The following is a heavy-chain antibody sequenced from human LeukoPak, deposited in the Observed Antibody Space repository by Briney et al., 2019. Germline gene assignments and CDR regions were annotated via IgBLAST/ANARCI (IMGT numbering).Heavy chain of an antibody. V-gene: IGHV3-7*01. CDR2: INQDGGEK. CDR1: GFTFSRHW. CDR3: ARDRSGYSDY. J-gene: IGHJ4*02. D-gene: IGHD3-22*01. Sequence: AGGSLRLSCAASGFTFSRHWMTWVRQAPGKGLEWVANINQDGGEKYYVDSVKGRFTISRDNAKNSLYLQMNSLRAEDTAVYYCARDRSGYSDYWGQGTLVTVSS.